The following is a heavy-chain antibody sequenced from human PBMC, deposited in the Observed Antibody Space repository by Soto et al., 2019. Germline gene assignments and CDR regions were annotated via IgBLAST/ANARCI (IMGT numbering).Heavy chain of an antibody. Sequence: GGSLRLSCAASGFTFSSYALSWVRQAPGQGLEWVSAISGSGGSTYYSDSVKGRFTISRDKSKNTLYLQMNSLRAEDTAVYYRAKSVEPAVAGPYYGMDVGGQGTTVTVSS. CDR1: GFTFSSYA. CDR3: AKSVEPAVAGPYYGMDV. CDR2: ISGSGGST. J-gene: IGHJ6*02. V-gene: IGHV3-23*01. D-gene: IGHD6-19*01.